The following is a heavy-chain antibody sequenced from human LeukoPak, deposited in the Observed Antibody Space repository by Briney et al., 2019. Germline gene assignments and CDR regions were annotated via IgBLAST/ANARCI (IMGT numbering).Heavy chain of an antibody. Sequence: SETLSLTCAVYGGSFSGYYWSWIRQPPGKGLEWIGEINHSGSTNYNPSLKSRVTISVDTSKNQFSLKLSSVTAADTAVYYCARGVRSSGYSYGWATYYYYGMDVWGQGTTVTVSS. CDR3: ARGVRSSGYSYGWATYYYYGMDV. CDR1: GGSFSGYY. D-gene: IGHD5-18*01. J-gene: IGHJ6*02. CDR2: INHSGST. V-gene: IGHV4-34*01.